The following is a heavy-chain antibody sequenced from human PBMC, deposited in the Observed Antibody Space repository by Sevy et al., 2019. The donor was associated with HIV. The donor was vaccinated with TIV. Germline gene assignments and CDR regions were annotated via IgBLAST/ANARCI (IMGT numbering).Heavy chain of an antibody. CDR3: ARAYCSGGRCYSLAY. Sequence: ASVKVSCKASGYLFTSYRITWVRQAPGKRLELVGWISPHNGDTNYAQRVQDRVTMITDTSTTTAYMELRRLTSDDSAVYYCARAYCSGGRCYSLAYWGQGTLVTVSS. CDR2: ISPHNGDT. D-gene: IGHD2-15*01. CDR1: GYLFTSYR. J-gene: IGHJ4*02. V-gene: IGHV1-18*01.